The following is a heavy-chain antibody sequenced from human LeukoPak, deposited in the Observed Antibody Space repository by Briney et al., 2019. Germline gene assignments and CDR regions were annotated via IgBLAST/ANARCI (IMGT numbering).Heavy chain of an antibody. CDR3: ARGALSGCDY. Sequence: SETLSLTCTVSGGSISSSSYYWGWIRQPPGKGLEWIGYIYYSGSTNYNPSLKSRVTISVDTSKNQFSLKLSSVTAADTAVYYCARGALSGCDYWGQGTLVTVSS. CDR2: IYYSGST. D-gene: IGHD1-26*01. V-gene: IGHV4-61*05. J-gene: IGHJ4*02. CDR1: GGSISSSSYY.